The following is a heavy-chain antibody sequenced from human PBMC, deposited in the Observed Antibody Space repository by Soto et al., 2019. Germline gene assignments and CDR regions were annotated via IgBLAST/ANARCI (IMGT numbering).Heavy chain of an antibody. V-gene: IGHV4-39*01. CDR2: IYYSGST. J-gene: IGHJ5*02. CDR1: GGSIDSSSYH. D-gene: IGHD3-10*01. CDR3: ARGEGEQPRGSDDIYNWFDP. Sequence: SETLSLTCTVSGGSIDSSSYHWAWIRQPPVKGLEWIGCIYYSGSTNYNPSLKSRVTISVDTSKNQFSLKLSSVTAADTAVYYCARGEGEQPRGSDDIYNWFDPWGQGTLVTVSS.